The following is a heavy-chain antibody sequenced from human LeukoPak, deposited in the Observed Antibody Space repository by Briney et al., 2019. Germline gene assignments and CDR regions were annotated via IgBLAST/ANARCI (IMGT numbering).Heavy chain of an antibody. CDR3: GRETDFGVVTN. D-gene: IGHD3-3*01. J-gene: IGHJ4*02. CDR2: TYYRSQQWHS. V-gene: IGHV6-1*01. CDR1: GASVSSNAAS. Sequence: SQTLSLTCAISGASVSSNAASGNWIRQSPSRGLEWLGRTYYRSQQWHSDYAPSVKGRITLNPDTSKNQFSLHLNSMTPEDTAVYYCGRETDFGVVTNWGQGALVTVSS.